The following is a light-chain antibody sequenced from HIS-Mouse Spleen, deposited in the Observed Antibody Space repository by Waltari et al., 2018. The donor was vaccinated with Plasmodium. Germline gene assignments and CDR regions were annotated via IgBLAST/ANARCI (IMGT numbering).Light chain of an antibody. V-gene: IGLV3-1*01. CDR2: QDS. Sequence: SYERTQPPPVSVSPGQTASLTCSGDKLGDKYACWYQQKPGQSPVLVIYQDSKRPSGIPERFSGSNSGNTATLTISGTQAMDEADYYCQAWDSSTVVFGGGTKLTVL. CDR1: KLGDKY. J-gene: IGLJ2*01. CDR3: QAWDSSTVV.